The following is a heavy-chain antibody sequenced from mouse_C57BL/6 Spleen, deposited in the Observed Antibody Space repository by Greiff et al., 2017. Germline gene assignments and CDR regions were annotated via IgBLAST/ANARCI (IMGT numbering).Heavy chain of an antibody. J-gene: IGHJ2*01. CDR2: IRNKANNHAT. CDR1: GFTFSDAW. Sequence: EVQLQESGGGLVQPGGSMKLSCAASGFTFSDAWMDWVRQSPEKGLEWVADIRNKANNHATYYAESVKGRFTISRDDSKSSVYLQMNSLRAEDTGIYYCTGGSFLYWGQGTTLTVSS. D-gene: IGHD1-1*01. V-gene: IGHV6-6*01. CDR3: TGGSFLY.